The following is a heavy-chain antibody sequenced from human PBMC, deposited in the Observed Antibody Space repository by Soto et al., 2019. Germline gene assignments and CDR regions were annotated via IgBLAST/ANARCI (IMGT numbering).Heavy chain of an antibody. Sequence: VQLQQWGAGLLKPSETLSLTCAVYGGSFSGYHWSWFRQPPGKGLEWIGEINPSGSINYNPSLKSRVTISVDTAKNQFSLHLSSVTAADTAVYYCATFVGATTVTRGSPRDYWGQGTLVTVSS. D-gene: IGHD4-4*01. J-gene: IGHJ4*02. CDR3: ATFVGATTVTRGSPRDY. CDR1: GGSFSGYH. CDR2: INPSGSI. V-gene: IGHV4-34*01.